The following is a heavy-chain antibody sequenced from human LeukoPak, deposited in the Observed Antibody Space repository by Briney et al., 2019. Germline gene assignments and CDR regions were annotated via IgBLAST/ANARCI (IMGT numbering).Heavy chain of an antibody. CDR3: AKVGVFYCSSTSCPLDY. CDR1: GFTFSSYG. Sequence: PGGSLRLSCAASGFTFSSYGMHWVRQAPGKGLEWVAFIRYDGSNKYYADSVKGRFTISRDNSKNTLYLQMNSLRAEDTAVYYCAKVGVFYCSSTSCPLDYWGQGTLVTVSS. D-gene: IGHD2-2*01. V-gene: IGHV3-30*02. J-gene: IGHJ4*02. CDR2: IRYDGSNK.